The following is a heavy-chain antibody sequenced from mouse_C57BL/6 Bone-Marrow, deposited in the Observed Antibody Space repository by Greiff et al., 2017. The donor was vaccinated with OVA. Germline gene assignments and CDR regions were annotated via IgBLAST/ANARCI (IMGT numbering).Heavy chain of an antibody. Sequence: VQLQQSGAELVKPGASVKLSCKASGYTFTSYWMHWVKQRPGRGLEWIGRIDPANGNTKYAPKFQGKATITADTSSNTAYLQLSSLTSEDTAIYYCAKTDYDYDVRAMDYWGQGTSVTVSS. V-gene: IGHV14-3*01. CDR3: AKTDYDYDVRAMDY. CDR1: GYTFTSYW. D-gene: IGHD2-4*01. J-gene: IGHJ4*01. CDR2: IDPANGNT.